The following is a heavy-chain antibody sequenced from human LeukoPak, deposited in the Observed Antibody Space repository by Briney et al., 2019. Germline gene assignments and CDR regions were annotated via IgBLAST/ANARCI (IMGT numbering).Heavy chain of an antibody. D-gene: IGHD5-12*01. J-gene: IGHJ4*02. CDR2: VASDGST. CDR3: AKATVGGYED. V-gene: IGHV3-53*01. CDR1: GITVSSNY. Sequence: PGGSLGLSCAASGITVSSNYMSWVRQAPGKGLEWVSVVASDGSTKYADSVKGRFAISRDNSKNTLYLQMNSLRAEDTGVYYCAKATVGGYEDWGQGTLVTVSS.